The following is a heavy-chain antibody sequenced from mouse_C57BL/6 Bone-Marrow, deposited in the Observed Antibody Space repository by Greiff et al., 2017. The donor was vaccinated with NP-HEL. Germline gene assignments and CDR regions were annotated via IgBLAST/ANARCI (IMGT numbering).Heavy chain of an antibody. CDR2: IWSGGST. Sequence: VQLQQSGPGLVQPSQSLSITCTVSGFSLTSYGVHWVRPSPGKGLEWLGVIWSGGSTDYNAAFISRLSISKDNSKSQVFFKMNSLQADDTAIYYCASSIYYYGSSYRWYFDVWGTGTTVTVSS. V-gene: IGHV2-2*01. J-gene: IGHJ1*03. D-gene: IGHD1-1*01. CDR1: GFSLTSYG. CDR3: ASSIYYYGSSYRWYFDV.